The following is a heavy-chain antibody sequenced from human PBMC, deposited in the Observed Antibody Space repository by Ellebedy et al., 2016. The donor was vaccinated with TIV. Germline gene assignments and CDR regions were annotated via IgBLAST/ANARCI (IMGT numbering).Heavy chain of an antibody. J-gene: IGHJ4*02. CDR3: ARRGTYCTGGSCYLDY. CDR2: IYPGDSDT. CDR1: GYSFTSYW. V-gene: IGHV5-51*01. Sequence: GESLKISCKGSGYSFTSYWIGWVRQMPGKGLEWMGIIYPGDSDTRYSPSFQGQVTISVDKSTSTAYLEWPSLKASDTGMYYCARRGTYCTGGSCYLDYWGQGTLVTVSS. D-gene: IGHD2-8*02.